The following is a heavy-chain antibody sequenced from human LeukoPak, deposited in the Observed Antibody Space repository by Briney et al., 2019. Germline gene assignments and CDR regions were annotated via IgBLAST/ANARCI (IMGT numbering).Heavy chain of an antibody. V-gene: IGHV3-53*01. Sequence: GGSLRLSCAASGFTFSSYSMNWVRQAPGKGLEWVSVIYSGGSTYYADSVKGRFTISRDNSKNTLYLQMNSLRAEDTAVYYCARVFDNYYDTYGAFDIWGQGTMVTVSS. J-gene: IGHJ3*02. CDR2: IYSGGST. D-gene: IGHD3-22*01. CDR3: ARVFDNYYDTYGAFDI. CDR1: GFTFSSYS.